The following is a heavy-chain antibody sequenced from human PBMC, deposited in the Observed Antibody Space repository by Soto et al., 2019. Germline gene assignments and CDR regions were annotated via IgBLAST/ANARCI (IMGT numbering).Heavy chain of an antibody. CDR1: GFTFGDHY. V-gene: IGHV3-11*01. CDR3: ARTTKSAAVADCYGLDV. J-gene: IGHJ6*02. CDR2: ISGSGFTI. Sequence: QGQVVESGGDLVRPGGSLRLSCAASGFTFGDHYMSWIRQAPGKGLEWVSYISGSGFTIYYGDSVKGRFTISRDNAKNSLYLQMNSVRADDTAVYYCARTTKSAAVADCYGLDVWGLGTAVTVSS.